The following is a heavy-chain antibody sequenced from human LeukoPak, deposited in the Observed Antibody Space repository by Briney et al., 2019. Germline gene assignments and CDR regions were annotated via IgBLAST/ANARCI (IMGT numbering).Heavy chain of an antibody. J-gene: IGHJ4*02. CDR3: AKELSGSYYGPPYLDY. CDR1: GGTFSSYA. Sequence: SVKVSCKASGGTFSSYAISWVRQAPGQGLEWMGRIIPILGIANYAQKFQGRVTITADKSTSTAYMELSSLRSEDTAVYYCAKELSGSYYGPPYLDYWGQGTLLTVSS. CDR2: IIPILGIA. V-gene: IGHV1-69*04. D-gene: IGHD1-26*01.